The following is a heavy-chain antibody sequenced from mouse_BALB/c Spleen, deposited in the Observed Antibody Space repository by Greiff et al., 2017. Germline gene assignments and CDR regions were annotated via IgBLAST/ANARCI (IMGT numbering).Heavy chain of an antibody. Sequence: EVMLVESGGGLVQPGGSRKLSCAASGFTFSSFGMHWVRQAPEKGLEWVAYISSGSSTIYYADTVKGRFTISRDNPKNTLFLQMTSLRSEDTAMYYCARSGRYDGDYYAMDYWGQGTSVTVSS. D-gene: IGHD2-14*01. V-gene: IGHV5-17*02. CDR2: ISSGSSTI. CDR1: GFTFSSFG. CDR3: ARSGRYDGDYYAMDY. J-gene: IGHJ4*01.